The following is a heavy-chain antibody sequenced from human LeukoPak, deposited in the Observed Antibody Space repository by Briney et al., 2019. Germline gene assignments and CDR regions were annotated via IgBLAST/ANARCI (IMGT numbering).Heavy chain of an antibody. J-gene: IGHJ6*03. Sequence: SETLSLTCTVSGGSISSYYWSRIRQPAGQGLEWIGHIYTSGSTNHNPSLKSRVTMSVDTSKNQFSLKLSSVTAADTAVYYCGRLYNYYMDVWGKGTTVTVSS. CDR3: GRLYNYYMDV. V-gene: IGHV4-4*07. D-gene: IGHD3-10*01. CDR1: GGSISSYY. CDR2: IYTSGST.